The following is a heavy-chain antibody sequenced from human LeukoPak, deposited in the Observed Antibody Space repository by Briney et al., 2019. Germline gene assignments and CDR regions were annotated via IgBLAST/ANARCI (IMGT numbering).Heavy chain of an antibody. J-gene: IGHJ4*02. CDR3: AKEERYYYDSNHFDY. V-gene: IGHV3-23*01. CDR2: ISGSGGST. Sequence: PGGSLRLSCAASGFTFKTYAMTWVRQAPGKGLEWVSAISGSGGSTYYADSVKGRFTISRDNSKNTLYLQMNSLRAEDTAVYYCAKEERYYYDSNHFDYWGQGTLVTVSS. CDR1: GFTFKTYA. D-gene: IGHD3-22*01.